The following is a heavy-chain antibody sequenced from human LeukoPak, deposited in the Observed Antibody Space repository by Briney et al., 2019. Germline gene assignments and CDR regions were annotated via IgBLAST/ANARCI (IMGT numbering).Heavy chain of an antibody. CDR2: INPGDSES. CDR1: GDSFTNYW. V-gene: IGHV5-51*01. D-gene: IGHD6-13*01. Sequence: GESLKISCKGSGDSFTNYWIGWVRQLPGKGREWMGIINPGDSESKYSPSFQGQVTISVDKSIRTAYLQWSSLKASDTAMYYCARLLRNIAAAVYYFDYWGQGTLVTVSS. CDR3: ARLLRNIAAAVYYFDY. J-gene: IGHJ4*02.